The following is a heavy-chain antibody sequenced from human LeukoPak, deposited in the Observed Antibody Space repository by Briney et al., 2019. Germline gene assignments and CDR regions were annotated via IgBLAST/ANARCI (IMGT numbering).Heavy chain of an antibody. V-gene: IGHV3-21*01. CDR1: GFTFSNYN. Sequence: GGSLRLSCADSGFTFSNYNMNWVRQAPGKAMEWVSSITSSGTYTFYADSVKGRFTTSRDNAKNSLYLQMDSLGPEDTAVYYCARDPYSGNYGTYYYYYMDVWGKGTTVTISS. J-gene: IGHJ6*03. CDR3: ARDPYSGNYGTYYYYYMDV. CDR2: ITSSGTYT. D-gene: IGHD1-26*01.